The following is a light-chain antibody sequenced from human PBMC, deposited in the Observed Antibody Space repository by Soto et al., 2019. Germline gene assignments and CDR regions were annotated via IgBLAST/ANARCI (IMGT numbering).Light chain of an antibody. J-gene: IGLJ3*02. CDR3: GTWDSSRSGGV. V-gene: IGLV1-51*02. CDR1: SSNIGNNY. CDR2: ENN. Sequence: QSVLTQPPSVSAAPGQKVTISCSGSSSNIGNNYVSWFQRFPGTAPKLLIYENNKRPSGIPDRFSGSKSGTSATLGITGLLAGDEADYYCGTWDSSRSGGVFGGGNKLTVL.